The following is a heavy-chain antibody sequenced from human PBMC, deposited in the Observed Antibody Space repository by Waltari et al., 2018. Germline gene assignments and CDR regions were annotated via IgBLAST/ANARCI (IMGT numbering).Heavy chain of an antibody. Sequence: QVQLQQWGAGLLKPSETLSLTCAVYGGSFSGYYWSWIRKHPGKGLEWIGEINHSGSTNYNPSLKSRVTISVDTSKNQFSLKLSSVTAADTAVYYCASGSNILTGYYSRIRYYFDYWGQGTLVTVSS. D-gene: IGHD3-9*01. V-gene: IGHV4-34*01. J-gene: IGHJ4*02. CDR3: ASGSNILTGYYSRIRYYFDY. CDR2: INHSGST. CDR1: GGSFSGYY.